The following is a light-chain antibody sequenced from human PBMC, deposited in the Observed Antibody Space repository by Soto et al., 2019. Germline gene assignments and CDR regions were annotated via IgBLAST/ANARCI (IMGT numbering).Light chain of an antibody. CDR1: QSVSSN. CDR2: DVS. Sequence: EIVMTQSPATLSVSPGERVTLSCRASQSVSSNFAWYQQRPAQAPRLLIYDVSTRATGVPTRFSGSGSGTEFTLTISSLQSEDFAVYYCQQYHDSPLTFGGGTRVEIK. CDR3: QQYHDSPLT. J-gene: IGKJ4*01. V-gene: IGKV3D-15*01.